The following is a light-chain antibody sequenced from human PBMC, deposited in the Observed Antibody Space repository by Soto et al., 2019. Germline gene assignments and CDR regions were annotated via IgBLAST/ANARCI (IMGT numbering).Light chain of an antibody. V-gene: IGKV4-1*01. CDR1: QSVLYSSNNKNY. Sequence: DIVMTQSPDSLAVSLGERATINCKSSQSVLYSSNNKNYLAWYQQKAGQLPKLLIYWASTRESGVPDRFSGSGSGTDFTLTISSLQAEDVAVYYCQQYYSIPITFGQGTRLEIK. J-gene: IGKJ5*01. CDR3: QQYYSIPIT. CDR2: WAS.